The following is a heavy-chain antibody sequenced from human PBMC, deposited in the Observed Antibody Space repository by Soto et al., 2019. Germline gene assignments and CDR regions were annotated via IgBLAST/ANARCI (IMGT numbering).Heavy chain of an antibody. Sequence: SETLSLTCTVSYGSVYSGDYFWSWIRQPPGKGLEWIGYVFHNGVAYYNPSLGGRVTFSVDTSRNQFSLRLDSMTAADTAVYFCARFRRLVAVPRDQYTFFDPWGPGTLVTVSS. CDR2: VFHNGVA. CDR1: YGSVYSGDYF. V-gene: IGHV4-30-4*01. D-gene: IGHD2-2*02. J-gene: IGHJ5*02. CDR3: ARFRRLVAVPRDQYTFFDP.